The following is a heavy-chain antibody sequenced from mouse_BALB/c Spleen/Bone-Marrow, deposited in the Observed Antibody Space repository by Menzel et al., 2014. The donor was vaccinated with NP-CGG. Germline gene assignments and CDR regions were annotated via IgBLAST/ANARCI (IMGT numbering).Heavy chain of an antibody. D-gene: IGHD2-4*01. Sequence: VKLMESGPGLVAPSQSLSITCTVSGFSLTGYGVNWVRQPPGKGLEWLGMIWGDGSTDYNSALKSRLSISKVNSKSQVLLKMNSLQTDDTARYYCASSTMITTGFAYWGQGTLVTVSA. CDR3: ASSTMITTGFAY. CDR2: IWGDGST. CDR1: GFSLTGYG. J-gene: IGHJ3*01. V-gene: IGHV2-6-7*01.